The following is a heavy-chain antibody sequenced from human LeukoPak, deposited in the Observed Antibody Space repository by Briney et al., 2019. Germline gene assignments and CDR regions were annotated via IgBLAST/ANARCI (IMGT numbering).Heavy chain of an antibody. V-gene: IGHV5-51*01. Sequence: GEPLKISCKGSGYSFTSYWIGWVRQMPGKGLEWMGIIYPGDSDTRYSPSFQGQVTISADKSISTAYLQWSSLKASDTAMYYCARQGRWLQFGNAFDIWGQGTMVTVSS. CDR2: IYPGDSDT. CDR1: GYSFTSYW. J-gene: IGHJ3*02. CDR3: ARQGRWLQFGNAFDI. D-gene: IGHD5-24*01.